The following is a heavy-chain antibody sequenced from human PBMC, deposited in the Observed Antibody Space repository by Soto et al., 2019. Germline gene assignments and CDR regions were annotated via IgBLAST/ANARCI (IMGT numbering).Heavy chain of an antibody. J-gene: IGHJ4*02. CDR3: AGEGALATFGVV. D-gene: IGHD3-3*01. Sequence: SETLSLTCSVSGDSIRSYYWTWIRQPPGRGLEWIGHVYYGGTANYNTSLQSRVTISLDTSKNQFSLRLTSMTAADTAVYYCAGEGALATFGVVWGQGT. CDR2: VYYGGTA. CDR1: GDSIRSYY. V-gene: IGHV4-59*01.